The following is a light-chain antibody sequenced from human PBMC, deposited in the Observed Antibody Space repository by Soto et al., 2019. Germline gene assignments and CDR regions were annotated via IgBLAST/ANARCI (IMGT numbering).Light chain of an antibody. J-gene: IGKJ2*01. Sequence: DIQMTQSPSTLSASVGDRVTITCRASQSISNWLAWHQQKPGEAPKLLMFDASNLEGGVPSRFNGSGSGTEFTLTISSLQPDDFATYYCQQYHSYLYTFGQGTKLEIK. CDR3: QQYHSYLYT. CDR1: QSISNW. CDR2: DAS. V-gene: IGKV1-5*01.